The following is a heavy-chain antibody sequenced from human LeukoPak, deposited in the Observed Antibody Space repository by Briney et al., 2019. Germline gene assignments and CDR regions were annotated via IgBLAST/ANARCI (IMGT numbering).Heavy chain of an antibody. Sequence: SETLSLTCTVYGVSVSSYCWSWVRQPPGKELEWIGYMSYSGDTNYNPSLKSRVTISIDTSKNQFSLKLSSVTAADTAIYYCTIRQGASGFWFDPWGPGTLLTVSS. D-gene: IGHD4/OR15-4a*01. CDR2: MSYSGDT. V-gene: IGHV4-59*02. CDR1: GVSVSSYC. CDR3: TIRQGASGFWFDP. J-gene: IGHJ5*02.